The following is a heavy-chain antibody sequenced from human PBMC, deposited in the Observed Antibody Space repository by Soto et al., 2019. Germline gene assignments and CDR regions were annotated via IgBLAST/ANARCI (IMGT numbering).Heavy chain of an antibody. D-gene: IGHD3-3*01. CDR2: IWYDGSNK. V-gene: IGHV3-33*01. J-gene: IGHJ6*02. CDR3: ARVITIFGVVINGYYGMDV. Sequence: GESLKISCAASGFTFSSYGMHWVRQAPGKGLEWVAVIWYDGSNKYYADSVKGRFTISRDNSKNTLYLQMNSLRAEDTAVYYCARVITIFGVVINGYYGMDVWGQGTTVTVSS. CDR1: GFTFSSYG.